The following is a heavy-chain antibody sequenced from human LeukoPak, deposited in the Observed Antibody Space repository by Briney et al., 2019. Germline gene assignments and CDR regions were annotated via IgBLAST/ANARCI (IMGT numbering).Heavy chain of an antibody. Sequence: GGSLRLSCAASGFTFSDYWMHWVRQAPGKGLVWVSRVNRDGSSTSYADSVKGRFTISRDSAKNTLSLQMNSLRAEDTAVYYCARDRSISAAGDTYWGQGTLVTVSS. CDR2: VNRDGSST. V-gene: IGHV3-74*01. CDR1: GFTFSDYW. CDR3: ARDRSISAAGDTY. J-gene: IGHJ4*02. D-gene: IGHD6-13*01.